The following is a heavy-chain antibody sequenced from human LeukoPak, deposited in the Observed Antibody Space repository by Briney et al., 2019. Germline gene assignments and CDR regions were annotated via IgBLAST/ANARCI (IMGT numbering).Heavy chain of an antibody. CDR2: IDPSDSDI. Sequence: GESLQISCQASGSSFTIYWIGWVRHVPGKGLEWMGIIDPSDSDIRYNPTFQGQVTISADKSLSTAYLQWNSLKASETAIYSCARQTAMGRSGDYWGQGTLVTVSS. CDR3: ARQTAMGRSGDY. J-gene: IGHJ4*02. D-gene: IGHD7-27*01. V-gene: IGHV5-51*01. CDR1: GSSFTIYW.